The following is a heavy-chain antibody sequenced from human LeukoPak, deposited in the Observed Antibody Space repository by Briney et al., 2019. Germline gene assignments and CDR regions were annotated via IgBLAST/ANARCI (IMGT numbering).Heavy chain of an antibody. Sequence: ASVKVSFKASGYTFTSYYMHWVRQAPGQGLEWMGIINPSGGSTSYAQKFQGRVTMTRDMSTSTVYMELSSLRSEDTAVYYCARDALATGTAEPYYFDYWGQGTLVTVSS. CDR3: ARDALATGTAEPYYFDY. CDR1: GYTFTSYY. J-gene: IGHJ4*02. V-gene: IGHV1-46*01. CDR2: INPSGGST. D-gene: IGHD1-1*01.